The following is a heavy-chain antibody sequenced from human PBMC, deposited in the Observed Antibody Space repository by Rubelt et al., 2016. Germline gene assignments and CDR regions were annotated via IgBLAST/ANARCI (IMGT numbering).Heavy chain of an antibody. J-gene: IGHJ2*01. CDR3: ARSQGRWPHDL. CDR1: GGSFSGYY. V-gene: IGHV4-34*01. CDR2: INHSGST. Sequence: QVQLQQWGAGLLKPSETLSLTCAVYGGSFSGYYWSWIRQPPGKGLEWIGEINHSGSTNYNPSLKSRVTIAVDTSKNQLYLKLSSVTAADTAVYYCARSQGRWPHDLWGRGTLVTVSS. D-gene: IGHD2-15*01.